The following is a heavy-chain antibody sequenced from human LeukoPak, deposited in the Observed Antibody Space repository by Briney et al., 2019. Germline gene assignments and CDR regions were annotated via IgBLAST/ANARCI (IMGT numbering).Heavy chain of an antibody. J-gene: IGHJ4*02. D-gene: IGHD5-18*01. Sequence: SETLSLTCTVSGGSISSYFWSWIRQPAGKGLEWIRRMYTSGSTNYNPSLKSRVTMSADTSKNQFSLKMSSVTAADTAVYYCAGSGYSYGNSFDYWGQGTLVTVSS. V-gene: IGHV4-4*07. CDR3: AGSGYSYGNSFDY. CDR2: MYTSGST. CDR1: GGSISSYF.